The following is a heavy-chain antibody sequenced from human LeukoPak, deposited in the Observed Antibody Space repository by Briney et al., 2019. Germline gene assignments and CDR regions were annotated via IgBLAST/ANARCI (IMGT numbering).Heavy chain of an antibody. J-gene: IGHJ4*02. CDR2: INQDGRIQ. CDR3: SRSLDY. Sequence: GGSLRLSCAASGFPFSDYWMDWVRQAPGKGVEWVANINQDGRIQYYADSVRGRFIISRNNAKNSLYPQIYSLRAEDTAIYFCSRSLDYLGQGALVTVSS. V-gene: IGHV3-7*01. CDR1: GFPFSDYW.